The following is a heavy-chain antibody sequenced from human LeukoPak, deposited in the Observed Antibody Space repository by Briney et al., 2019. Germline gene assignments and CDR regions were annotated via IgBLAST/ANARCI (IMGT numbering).Heavy chain of an antibody. Sequence: SETLSLTCTVSGGSISSYYWSWIGQPPGKGLEWIGYIYYSGSTNYNPSLKSRVTISVDTSKNQFSLKLSSVTAADTAVYYCARDGIAAAGTGDDNWFDPWGQGTLVTVSS. D-gene: IGHD6-13*01. CDR2: IYYSGST. J-gene: IGHJ5*02. CDR3: ARDGIAAAGTGDDNWFDP. V-gene: IGHV4-59*01. CDR1: GGSISSYY.